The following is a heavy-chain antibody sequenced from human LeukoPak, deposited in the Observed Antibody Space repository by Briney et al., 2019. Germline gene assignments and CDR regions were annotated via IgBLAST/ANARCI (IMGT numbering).Heavy chain of an antibody. Sequence: GGSLRLSCAASGFTFSSYSMNWVRQAPGKGVEGVSYISSSSSNIYYADSVKGRFTISRDNAKNSLYLQMNSLRAEDTAVYYCAREGLKLRYFDWSYYFDYWGQGTLVTVSS. CDR3: AREGLKLRYFDWSYYFDY. D-gene: IGHD3-9*01. CDR1: GFTFSSYS. J-gene: IGHJ4*02. CDR2: ISSSSSNI. V-gene: IGHV3-48*01.